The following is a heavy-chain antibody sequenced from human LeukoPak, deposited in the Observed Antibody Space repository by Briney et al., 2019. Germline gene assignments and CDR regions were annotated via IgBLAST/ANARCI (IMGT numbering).Heavy chain of an antibody. J-gene: IGHJ4*02. Sequence: SETLSLTCTVSGGSISSGAYYWSWIRQPPGKGLEWIGHLYHSGTTYDNPSLKSRVTISVERSKNQFSLKLSSVTAADTAVYYCATMVRGPIGYFDYWGQGTLVTVSS. D-gene: IGHD3-10*01. CDR2: LYHSGTT. V-gene: IGHV4-30-2*01. CDR1: GGSISSGAYY. CDR3: ATMVRGPIGYFDY.